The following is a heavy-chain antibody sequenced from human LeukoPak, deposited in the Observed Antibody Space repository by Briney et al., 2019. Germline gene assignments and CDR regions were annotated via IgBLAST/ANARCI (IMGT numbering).Heavy chain of an antibody. CDR2: ISGSGGST. CDR1: GFTFSSYA. J-gene: IGHJ4*02. CDR3: AKTPGYSSGWYSRPQYYFDY. V-gene: IGHV3-23*01. Sequence: GGSLRLSCAASGFTFSSYAMSWVRQAPGKGLEWVSAISGSGGSTYYADSVKGRFTISRDNSKNTLYLQMNSLRAEDTAVYYCAKTPGYSSGWYSRPQYYFDYWGQGTLVTVSS. D-gene: IGHD6-19*01.